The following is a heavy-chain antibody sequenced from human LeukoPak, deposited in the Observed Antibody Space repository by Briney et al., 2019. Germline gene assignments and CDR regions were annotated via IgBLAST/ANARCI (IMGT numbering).Heavy chain of an antibody. D-gene: IGHD3-10*01. V-gene: IGHV3-30-3*01. CDR1: GFTFSRYD. J-gene: IGHJ4*02. CDR2: ISYDGSNK. Sequence: PGGSLRLSCAASGFTFSRYDMHWVRQAPGKGLEWVAVISYDGSNKYYADSVKGRFTISRDNSKNTLYLQMNSLRAEDTAVYYCARDSVGGPFDYWGQGTLVTVSS. CDR3: ARDSVGGPFDY.